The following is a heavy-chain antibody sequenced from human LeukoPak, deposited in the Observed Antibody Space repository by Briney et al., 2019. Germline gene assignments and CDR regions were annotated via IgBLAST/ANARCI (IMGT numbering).Heavy chain of an antibody. Sequence: SETLSLTCTVSGDSISDYYWTWVRQPPGKGLEWIGHIYHSGNTNYNPSLKSRVTISIDTSRNQFSLKLSSVTAADTAVYYCAKDHPAAIVQDDYWGQGTLVAVSS. V-gene: IGHV4-59*01. D-gene: IGHD2-2*01. CDR3: AKDHPAAIVQDDY. CDR1: GDSISDYY. J-gene: IGHJ4*02. CDR2: IYHSGNT.